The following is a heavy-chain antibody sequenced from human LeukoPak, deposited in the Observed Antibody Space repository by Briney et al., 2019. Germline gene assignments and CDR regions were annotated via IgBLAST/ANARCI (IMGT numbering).Heavy chain of an antibody. D-gene: IGHD3-10*02. V-gene: IGHV3-48*04. Sequence: GGSLGLSCAASGFTFSSYWMNWVRQAPGKGLEWVSYISSSGSTIYYADSVKGRFTISRDNAKNSLYLQMNSLRAEDTAVYYCAELGITMIGGVWGKGTTVTISS. J-gene: IGHJ6*04. CDR1: GFTFSSYW. CDR2: ISSSGSTI. CDR3: AELGITMIGGV.